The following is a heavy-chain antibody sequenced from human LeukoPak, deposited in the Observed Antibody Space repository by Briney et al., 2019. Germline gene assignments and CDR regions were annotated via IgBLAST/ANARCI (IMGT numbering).Heavy chain of an antibody. CDR3: ARAMVRGVING. CDR2: INHSGST. Sequence: SETLSLTCAVYGGSLSGYYWSWIRQPPGKGLEWIGEINHSGSTNYNPSLKSRVTISVDTSKNQFSLKLSSVTAADTAVYYCARAMVRGVINGWGQGTLVTVSS. V-gene: IGHV4-34*01. CDR1: GGSLSGYY. D-gene: IGHD3-10*01. J-gene: IGHJ4*02.